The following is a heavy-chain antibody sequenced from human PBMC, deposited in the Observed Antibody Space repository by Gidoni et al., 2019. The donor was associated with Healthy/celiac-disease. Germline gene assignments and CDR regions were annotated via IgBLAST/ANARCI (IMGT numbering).Heavy chain of an antibody. J-gene: IGHJ6*02. CDR1: GFTFSSYA. CDR2: ISYDGSNK. D-gene: IGHD3-3*01. Sequence: QVQMVESGGGVVQPGRSLRLSCAASGFTFSSYALPWVRQAPGKGLEWVAVISYDGSNKYYADSVKGRFTISRDNSKNTLYLQMNSLRAEDTAVYYCARSVLELLLKYYYYYYGMDVWGQGTTVTVSS. V-gene: IGHV3-30-3*01. CDR3: ARSVLELLLKYYYYYYGMDV.